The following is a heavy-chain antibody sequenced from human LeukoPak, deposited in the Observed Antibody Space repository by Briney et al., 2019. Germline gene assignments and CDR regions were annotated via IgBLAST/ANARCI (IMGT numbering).Heavy chain of an antibody. D-gene: IGHD3-22*01. CDR2: ISYDGSNK. V-gene: IGHV3-30-3*01. J-gene: IGHJ4*02. Sequence: GGSLRLSCAASGFTFSSYAMHWVRQAPGKGLEWAAVISYDGSNKYYADSVKGRFTISRDNSKNTLYLQMNSLRAEDTAVYYCARDWDDSSGYCDYWGQGTLVTVSS. CDR1: GFTFSSYA. CDR3: ARDWDDSSGYCDY.